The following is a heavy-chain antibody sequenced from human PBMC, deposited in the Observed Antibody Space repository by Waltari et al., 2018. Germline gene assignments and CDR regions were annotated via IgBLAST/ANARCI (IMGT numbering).Heavy chain of an antibody. CDR2: INSGSTTI. CDR3: VRDPYHEPSGYPGY. CDR1: GFTFSGNS. Sequence: EVQLVESGGGLVQPGGSLRLACAASGFTFSGNSMNCVRQAPGNGQEWISYINSGSTTISYADAVRGRFTISRDNAKSFLYLDLFSLRAEDTAVYYCVRDPYHEPSGYPGYWGQGTLVTVSS. J-gene: IGHJ4*02. V-gene: IGHV3-48*01. D-gene: IGHD3-22*01.